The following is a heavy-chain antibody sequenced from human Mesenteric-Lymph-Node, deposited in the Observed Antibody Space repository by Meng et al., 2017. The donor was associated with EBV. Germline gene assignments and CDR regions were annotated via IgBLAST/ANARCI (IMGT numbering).Heavy chain of an antibody. CDR1: GGSIISSNF. V-gene: IGHV4-4*03. Sequence: VHLRAAGPGLGKPPGTLSLTGAVSGGSIISSNFWSWVRQPPGKGLEWIGEIFHSGSTNYNPSLRSRVTISVDKSKNQFSLKLSSVTAADTAVYYCAKITNSGGFNYFDYWGQGTLVTVSS. J-gene: IGHJ4*02. CDR2: IFHSGST. D-gene: IGHD2-15*01. CDR3: AKITNSGGFNYFDY.